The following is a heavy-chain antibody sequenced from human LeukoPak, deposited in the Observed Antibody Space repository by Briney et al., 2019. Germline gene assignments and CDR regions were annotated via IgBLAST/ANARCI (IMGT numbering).Heavy chain of an antibody. J-gene: IGHJ4*02. Sequence: PGGSLRLSCAASGFTFTSYWMSWVRQAPGKGLEWVANIKEDGSEKYYVDSLKGRFTISRDNAKNSPYLQMNSLRAEDTAVYYCARGRIYYIHWGQGTLVTVSS. CDR2: IKEDGSEK. CDR3: ARGRIYYIH. D-gene: IGHD3-22*01. CDR1: GFTFTSYW. V-gene: IGHV3-7*04.